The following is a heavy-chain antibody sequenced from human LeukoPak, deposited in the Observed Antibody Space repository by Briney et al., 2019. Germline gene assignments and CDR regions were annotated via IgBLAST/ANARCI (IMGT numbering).Heavy chain of an antibody. Sequence: ASVRVSCTPSGYTFTAYYIHWVRQAPGQRLEGLGGISPNTGATMFAHKFQDRVSMTRDTSIDTAYLELTSLTADDTALYYCARDRVGSGWPRPFYFEFWGQGTLVTVSS. D-gene: IGHD6-19*01. V-gene: IGHV1-2*02. CDR3: ARDRVGSGWPRPFYFEF. CDR1: GYTFTAYY. CDR2: ISPNTGAT. J-gene: IGHJ4*02.